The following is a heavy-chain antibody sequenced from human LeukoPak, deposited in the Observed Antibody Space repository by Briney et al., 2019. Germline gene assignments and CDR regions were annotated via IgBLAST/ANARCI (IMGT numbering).Heavy chain of an antibody. Sequence: PGGSLRLSCAASGFTFSSYTMNWVRQAPGKGLEWVSSIISSSSHIYYADSVKGRFTISRDNAKNSLYLQMNSLRAEATAVYYCARVVPGTGFFYWGQGTLVTVSS. CDR1: GFTFSSYT. V-gene: IGHV3-21*01. D-gene: IGHD2-8*02. J-gene: IGHJ4*02. CDR3: ARVVPGTGFFY. CDR2: IISSSSHI.